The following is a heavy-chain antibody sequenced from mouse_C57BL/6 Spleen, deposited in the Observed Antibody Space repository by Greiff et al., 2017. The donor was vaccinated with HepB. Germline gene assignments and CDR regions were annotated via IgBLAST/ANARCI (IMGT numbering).Heavy chain of an antibody. Sequence: EVQVVESEGGLVQPGSSMKLSCTASGFTFSDYYMAWVRQVPEKGLEWVANINYDGSSTYYLDSLKSRFIISRDNAKNILYLQMSSLKSEDTATYYCARDKNGLDYWGQGTTLTVSS. CDR2: INYDGSST. J-gene: IGHJ2*01. CDR1: GFTFSDYY. V-gene: IGHV5-16*01. CDR3: ARDKNGLDY. D-gene: IGHD1-1*02.